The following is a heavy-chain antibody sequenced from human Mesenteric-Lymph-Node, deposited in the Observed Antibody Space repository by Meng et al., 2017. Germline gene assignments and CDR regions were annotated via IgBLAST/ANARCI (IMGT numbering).Heavy chain of an antibody. J-gene: IGHJ4*02. D-gene: IGHD6-19*01. V-gene: IGHV1-18*01. CDR1: GYTFTTYG. CDR3: ARDFYQYSSGWVDCFDC. Sequence: ASVKVSCKASGYTFTTYGISWVRQAPGQGLEWMGWISAYNGNTNYAQKLQGRVTMTTDTSTRTAYMELRSLRSDDTAVYYCARDFYQYSSGWVDCFDCWGQGTLVTVSS. CDR2: ISAYNGNT.